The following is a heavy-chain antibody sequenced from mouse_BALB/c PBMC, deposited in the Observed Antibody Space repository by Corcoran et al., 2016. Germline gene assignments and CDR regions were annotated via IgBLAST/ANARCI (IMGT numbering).Heavy chain of an antibody. V-gene: IGHV3-1*02. CDR3: GSSDCINGVGTRNGMDV. Sequence: VQLQESGPGLVEPSGTLSLNCTIYGDSISSSKWWNWVRQSPEKGLEWIGEIDNSGTQHYNPSLKSRLTISLDKSRKQLFLKLTSVTAADPAVYYCGSSDCINGVGTRNGMDVWGQGTAVTVSS. CDR1: GDSISSSKW. J-gene: IGHJ1*01. CDR2: IDNSGTQ. D-gene: IGHD2-14*01.